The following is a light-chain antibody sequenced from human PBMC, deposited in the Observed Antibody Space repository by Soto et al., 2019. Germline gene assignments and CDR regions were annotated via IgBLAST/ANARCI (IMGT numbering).Light chain of an antibody. CDR3: AAWDDSLNGVV. CDR2: SNS. V-gene: IGLV1-44*01. CDR1: SSNIGSNT. J-gene: IGLJ2*01. Sequence: QSVLTQPPSASGTPGQRVTISCSGSSSNIGSNTVNWYQQLPGTAPKLLIYSNSQRPSGVPDRFSGSKSGTSASLAISGLQSEDEAAYYCAAWDDSLNGVVFGGGTKLTVL.